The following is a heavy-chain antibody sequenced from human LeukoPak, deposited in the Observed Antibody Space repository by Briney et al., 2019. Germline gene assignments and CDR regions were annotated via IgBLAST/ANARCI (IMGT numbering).Heavy chain of an antibody. J-gene: IGHJ2*01. Sequence: GGSLRLSCAASGFTFSSYGMHWVRQAPGKGLEWVAFIRYDGSNKYYADSVKGRFTISRDSSKNTLYLQMNSLRAEDTAVYYCAKDPYANWYFDLWGRGTLVTVSS. D-gene: IGHD4-17*01. CDR3: AKDPYANWYFDL. CDR2: IRYDGSNK. CDR1: GFTFSSYG. V-gene: IGHV3-30*02.